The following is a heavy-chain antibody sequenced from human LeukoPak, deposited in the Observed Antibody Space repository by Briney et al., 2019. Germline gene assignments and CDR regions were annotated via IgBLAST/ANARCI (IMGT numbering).Heavy chain of an antibody. V-gene: IGHV3-23*01. CDR3: AKKMSITAASQVDY. J-gene: IGHJ4*02. CDR1: GFTFRSHA. D-gene: IGHD1-20*01. Sequence: GGSLRLSCVGSGFTFRSHAMSWVRQAPEKGLEFVSGIYENGGTTYYADSVKGRFSISRDNSKNTLYLQMKSLRAEDTAVYYCAKKMSITAASQVDYWGQGTLVTVSS. CDR2: IYENGGTT.